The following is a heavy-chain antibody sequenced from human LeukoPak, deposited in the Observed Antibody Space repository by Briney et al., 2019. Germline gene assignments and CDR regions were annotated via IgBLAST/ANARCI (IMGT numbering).Heavy chain of an antibody. CDR2: INSDGSST. CDR1: GFTFSDYW. Sequence: GGSLRLSCVASGFTFSDYWMYWVRQAPGKGLVWVSRINSDGSSTSHADSVKGRFTISRDNAKNSLYLQMNSLRAEDTAVYYCARDRNYYDSSGYSDAFDIWGQGTMVTVSS. CDR3: ARDRNYYDSSGYSDAFDI. V-gene: IGHV3-74*01. J-gene: IGHJ3*02. D-gene: IGHD3-22*01.